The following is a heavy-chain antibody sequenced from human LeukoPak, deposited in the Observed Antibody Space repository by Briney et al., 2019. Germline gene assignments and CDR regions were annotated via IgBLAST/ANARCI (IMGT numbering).Heavy chain of an antibody. V-gene: IGHV3-21*01. D-gene: IGHD2-21*02. CDR3: ARFYCGGDCSPGP. CDR2: ISRNRNYI. CDR1: GFSFSLYS. J-gene: IGHJ5*02. Sequence: PGWSLRLSCAASGFSFSLYSMNWVRQAPGKGLEWISTISRNRNYIYYAGSVKGRFAISRDDAKNTLYLQMNSLRAEDTAVYYCARFYCGGDCSPGPWGQGTLVTVSS.